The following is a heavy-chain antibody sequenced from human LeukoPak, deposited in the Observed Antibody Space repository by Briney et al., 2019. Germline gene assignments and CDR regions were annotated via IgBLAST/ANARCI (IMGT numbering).Heavy chain of an antibody. CDR2: IIPIFGTA. V-gene: IGHV1-69*01. CDR1: GDTFSSYA. D-gene: IGHD3-22*01. Sequence: SVKVSCKASGDTFSSYAISWVRQAPGQGLEWMGGIIPIFGTANYAQKFQGRVTITADESTSTAYMELSSLRSEDTAVYYCARYRRYYYDSSGYYDNWFDPWGQGTLVTVSS. CDR3: ARYRRYYYDSSGYYDNWFDP. J-gene: IGHJ5*02.